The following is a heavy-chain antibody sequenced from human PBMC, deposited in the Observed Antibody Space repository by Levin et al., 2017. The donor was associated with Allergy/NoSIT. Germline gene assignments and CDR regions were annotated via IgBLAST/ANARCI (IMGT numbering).Heavy chain of an antibody. CDR3: VRGADTAVAAGGPNY. D-gene: IGHD5-18*01. J-gene: IGHJ4*02. CDR2: INPSGGST. CDR1: GYTFTSYY. V-gene: IGHV1-46*01. Sequence: VASVKVSCKASGYTFTSYYMHWVRQAPGQGLEWMGIINPSGGSTTYAQKFQGRVTMTRDTSTNTVYMELSSLRSEDTAVYYCVRGADTAVAAGGPNYWGQGTLVTVSS.